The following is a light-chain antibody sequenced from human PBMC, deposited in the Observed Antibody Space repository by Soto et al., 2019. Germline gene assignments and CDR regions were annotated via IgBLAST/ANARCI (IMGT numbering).Light chain of an antibody. J-gene: IGKJ2*01. V-gene: IGKV3-20*01. CDR1: QSVSSSY. Sequence: EIVLTQSPGTLSLSPGERATLSCRASQSVSSSYLAWYQQKPGQAPRLLIYGASSRATGIPDRFSGSGSGADFTLAISRLEPEDCAVYYCPQYGSSPRTFGQGTKLEIK. CDR2: GAS. CDR3: PQYGSSPRT.